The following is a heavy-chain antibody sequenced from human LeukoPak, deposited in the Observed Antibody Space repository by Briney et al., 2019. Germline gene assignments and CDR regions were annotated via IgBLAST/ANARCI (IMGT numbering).Heavy chain of an antibody. J-gene: IGHJ6*02. CDR2: IWYDGSNK. Sequence: GGSLRLSCAASGFTFSSYGMHWVRQAPGKGLEWVAFIWYDGSNKYYADSVKGRFTISRDNSKNTLYLQMNSLRAEDTAVYYCARGRKDTAMAGEDYYYYGMDVWGQGTTVTVSS. D-gene: IGHD5-18*01. V-gene: IGHV3-33*01. CDR1: GFTFSSYG. CDR3: ARGRKDTAMAGEDYYYYGMDV.